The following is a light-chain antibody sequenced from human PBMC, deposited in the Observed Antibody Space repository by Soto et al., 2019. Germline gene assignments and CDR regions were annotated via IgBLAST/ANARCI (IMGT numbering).Light chain of an antibody. J-gene: IGLJ2*01. CDR1: SSNIGSHN. CDR2: KNF. V-gene: IGLV1-47*01. CDR3: AAWDDSLSGRV. Sequence: QPVLTQPPSASGTPGQRVTISCSGSSSNIGSHNLYWYQQFPGTAPKLLIYKNFQRPSGVPDRFSGSRSGTSASLAISGLRSEDEADYYCAAWDDSLSGRVFGGGTKVTVL.